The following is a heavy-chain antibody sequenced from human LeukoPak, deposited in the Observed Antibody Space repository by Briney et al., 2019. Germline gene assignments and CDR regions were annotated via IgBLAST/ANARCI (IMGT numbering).Heavy chain of an antibody. V-gene: IGHV3-53*01. D-gene: IGHD2-2*01. Sequence: GGSLRLSCAASGFTFSSYAMSWVRQAPGKGLEGVSVIYAGGKTYYADSVKGRFTIPRDNSRNTLFLEMNSLRADDTAVYYCARDHCTSSGCYEYYYYGMDVWGQGTTVTVSS. CDR3: ARDHCTSSGCYEYYYYGMDV. J-gene: IGHJ6*02. CDR2: IYAGGKT. CDR1: GFTFSSYA.